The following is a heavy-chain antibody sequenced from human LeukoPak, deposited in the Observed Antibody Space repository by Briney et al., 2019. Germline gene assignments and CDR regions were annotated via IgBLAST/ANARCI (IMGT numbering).Heavy chain of an antibody. Sequence: ASVKVSCKASGYTFTGYYMHWVRQAPGQGLEWMGWINPNSGGTNYAQKFQGRVTMTRDTSISTAYMELSRLRSDDTAVYYCARDLKDFWSGYYPLYYFDYWGQGTLVTVSS. CDR2: INPNSGGT. J-gene: IGHJ4*02. CDR3: ARDLKDFWSGYYPLYYFDY. D-gene: IGHD3-3*01. CDR1: GYTFTGYY. V-gene: IGHV1-2*02.